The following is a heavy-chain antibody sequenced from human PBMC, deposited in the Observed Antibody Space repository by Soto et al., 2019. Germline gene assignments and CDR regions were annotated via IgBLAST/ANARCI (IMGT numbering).Heavy chain of an antibody. CDR2: FDPEDGET. CDR3: ATREDRVDNYGSGSYYNS. CDR1: GYTLTDLS. D-gene: IGHD3-10*01. V-gene: IGHV1-24*01. Sequence: ASVKVSCKVSGYTLTDLSMQWVRQAPGKGLEWMGGFDPEDGETIYAQKFQGRVTMTEDTATDTAYMELSSLRSEDTAVYYCATREDRVDNYGSGSYYNSWGQGTLVTVSS. J-gene: IGHJ5*02.